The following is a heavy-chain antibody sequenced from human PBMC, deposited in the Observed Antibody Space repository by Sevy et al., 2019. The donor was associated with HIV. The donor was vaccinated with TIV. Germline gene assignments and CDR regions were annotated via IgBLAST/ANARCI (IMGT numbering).Heavy chain of an antibody. CDR2: INPNSGVT. CDR1: GYIFSDYN. J-gene: IGHJ3*02. CDR3: VREDNMAPRTLLSFDK. Sequence: ASVKVSCKSTGYIFSDYNMHWVRQAPGQGLEWMALINPNSGVTIYAQKFRGRVSLTWDTSMRTAYMELSDLPSDDTAVYYYVREDNMAPRTLLSFDKWGQGTMVTVSS. V-gene: IGHV1-2*06. D-gene: IGHD3-10*01.